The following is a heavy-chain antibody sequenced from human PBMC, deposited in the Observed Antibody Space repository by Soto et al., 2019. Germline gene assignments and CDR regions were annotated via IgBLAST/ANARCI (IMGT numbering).Heavy chain of an antibody. J-gene: IGHJ4*02. D-gene: IGHD6-19*01. CDR2: ISGSGGST. CDR3: AKDRAYSSGWNYFDY. Sequence: WGSLRLSCAASGFTFSSYAMSWVRQAPGKGLEWVSAISGSGGSTYYADSVKGRFTISRDNSKNTLYLQMNSLRAEDTAVYYCAKDRAYSSGWNYFDYWGQGTLVTVSS. V-gene: IGHV3-23*01. CDR1: GFTFSSYA.